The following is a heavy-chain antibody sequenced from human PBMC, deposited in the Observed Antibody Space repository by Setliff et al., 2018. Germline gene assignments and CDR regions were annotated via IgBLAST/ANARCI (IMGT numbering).Heavy chain of an antibody. CDR1: GDSISAAS. CDR3: ARGGTYRYFDY. CDR2: VYYSGAA. J-gene: IGHJ4*02. V-gene: IGHV4-59*01. Sequence: SETLSLTCTVPGDSISAASIMAWIRQPPGKGLEFIGYVYYSGAAKYDPSLKSRVTMSVDTSKTQFSLKVNSMTTADTAVYYCARGGTYRYFDYWGQGTLVTVSS.